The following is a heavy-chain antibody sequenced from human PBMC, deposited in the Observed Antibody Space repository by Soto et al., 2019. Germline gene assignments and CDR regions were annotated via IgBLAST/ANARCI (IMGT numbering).Heavy chain of an antibody. CDR1: GYTFTSYG. CDR2: INPNSGNT. CDR3: ARVGGSYPPVEAFDI. J-gene: IGHJ3*02. D-gene: IGHD1-26*01. V-gene: IGHV1-2*04. Sequence: ASVKVSCKASGYTFTSYGISWVRQAPGQGLEWMGWINPNSGNTNYAQEFQGWVTMTRDTSISTAYMELSRLRSDDTAVYYCARVGGSYPPVEAFDIWGQGTMVTVSS.